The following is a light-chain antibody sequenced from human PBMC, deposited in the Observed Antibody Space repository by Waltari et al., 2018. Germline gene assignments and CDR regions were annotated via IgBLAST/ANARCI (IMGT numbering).Light chain of an antibody. Sequence: EIVMTQSPATLSVSPGERATLSCRASQNVNNKLAWYQQKPGQGPRLLIYGASTRAAGIPARFSGSGSGTEFTLTISILQSEDFAVYYCQQYNDWPPITFGQGTRLDIK. CDR3: QQYNDWPPIT. CDR2: GAS. V-gene: IGKV3-15*01. J-gene: IGKJ5*01. CDR1: QNVNNK.